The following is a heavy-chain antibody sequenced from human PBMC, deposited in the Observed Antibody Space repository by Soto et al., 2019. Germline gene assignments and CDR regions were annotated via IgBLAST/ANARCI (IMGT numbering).Heavy chain of an antibody. CDR1: GYTFTSYG. CDR2: ISAYNGNT. D-gene: IGHD2-2*01. Sequence: QVQLVQSGAEVKKPGASVKVSCKASGYTFTSYGISWVRQAPGQGLEWMGWISAYNGNTNYAQKLQGRVTMTTDTPTSTAYMELRSLRSDDTAVYYCARHCSSTSCYGPGGMDVWGQGTTVTVSS. J-gene: IGHJ6*02. CDR3: ARHCSSTSCYGPGGMDV. V-gene: IGHV1-18*01.